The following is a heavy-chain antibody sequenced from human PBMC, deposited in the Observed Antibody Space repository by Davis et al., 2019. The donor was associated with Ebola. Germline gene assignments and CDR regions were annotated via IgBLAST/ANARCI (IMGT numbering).Heavy chain of an antibody. J-gene: IGHJ4*02. CDR3: ARGTGSGYYRRPPHFDY. CDR2: IYYSGST. Sequence: MPSETLSLTCTVSGGSISGADYYWSWIRQPPGKGLEWIGYIYYSGSTYYNPSLKSRVTISADTSKNQFSLKLTSVTATDTAVYYCARGTGSGYYRRPPHFDYWGQGTLVTVSS. CDR1: GGSISGADYY. V-gene: IGHV4-30-4*01. D-gene: IGHD3-22*01.